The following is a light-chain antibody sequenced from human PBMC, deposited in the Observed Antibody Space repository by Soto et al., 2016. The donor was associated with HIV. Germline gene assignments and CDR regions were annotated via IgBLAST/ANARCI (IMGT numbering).Light chain of an antibody. J-gene: IGKJ2*01. CDR2: KAS. CDR1: QTISTW. Sequence: DIQMTQSPSTLSASVGDIVTITCRASQTISTWLAWYQQKPGRAPKLLIYKASSLQSGVPSRFRGSGSGTEFTLTISSLQPDDFATYYCQRYNNYPYTFGPGDQAGDQT. V-gene: IGKV1-5*03. CDR3: QRYNNYPYT.